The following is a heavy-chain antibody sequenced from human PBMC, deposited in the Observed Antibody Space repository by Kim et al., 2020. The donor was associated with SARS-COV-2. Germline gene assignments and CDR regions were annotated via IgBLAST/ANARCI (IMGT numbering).Heavy chain of an antibody. CDR1: GFTFNRYA. D-gene: IGHD3-22*01. V-gene: IGHV3-23*01. J-gene: IGHJ4*02. CDR3: AKDHESSGWPTFDY. CDR2: IRNNGDNP. Sequence: GGSLRLSCEASGFTFNRYAMSWVRQIPGRGLEWVAIRNNGDNPYYADSVRGRFTVSRDNAKNMLYLQMDNLRVEDTALYYCAKDHESSGWPTFDYWGRG.